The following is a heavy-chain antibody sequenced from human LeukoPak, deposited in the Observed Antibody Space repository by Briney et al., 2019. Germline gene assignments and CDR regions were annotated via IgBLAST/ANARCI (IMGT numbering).Heavy chain of an antibody. CDR2: INHSGST. D-gene: IGHD1/OR15-1a*01. J-gene: IGHJ4*02. CDR1: GGSFSGYY. V-gene: IGHV4-34*01. Sequence: SETLSLTCAVYGGSFSGYYWSWIRQPPGKGLEWIGEINHSGSTNYNPSLKSRVTISVDTSKNQFSLKLSSVTAADTAVYYCARGPSASSRQQVPNPKQKYYFDYWGQGTLVTVSS. CDR3: ARGPSASSRQQVPNPKQKYYFDY.